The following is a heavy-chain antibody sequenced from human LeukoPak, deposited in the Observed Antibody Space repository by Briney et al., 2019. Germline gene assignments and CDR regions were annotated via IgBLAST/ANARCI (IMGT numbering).Heavy chain of an antibody. CDR3: ARGGRYFDWLLPFDY. V-gene: IGHV1-69*01. D-gene: IGHD3-9*01. CDR2: IIPIFGKT. Sequence: SVKVSCKASGGTFSSCAISWVRQAPGQGLEWMGGIIPIFGKTNNAYKYQGRGTITADESTSTAYMELSSLRSEDAAVYDCARGGRYFDWLLPFDYWGQGTLVTVSS. J-gene: IGHJ4*02. CDR1: GGTFSSCA.